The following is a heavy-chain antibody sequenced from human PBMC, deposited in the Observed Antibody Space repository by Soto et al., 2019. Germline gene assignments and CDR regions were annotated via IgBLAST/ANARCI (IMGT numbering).Heavy chain of an antibody. Sequence: EVQLVESGGGLVQPGGSLRLSCAASGFTFSSYEMNWVRQAPGKGLEWVSYISSSGSTIYYADSVKGRFTISRDNAKNSLYLQMNSLRAEDTAVYYCARDLRLRYDSSGRQGVPWRILFDYWGQGTLVTVSS. J-gene: IGHJ4*02. CDR3: ARDLRLRYDSSGRQGVPWRILFDY. D-gene: IGHD3-22*01. CDR2: ISSSGSTI. V-gene: IGHV3-48*03. CDR1: GFTFSSYE.